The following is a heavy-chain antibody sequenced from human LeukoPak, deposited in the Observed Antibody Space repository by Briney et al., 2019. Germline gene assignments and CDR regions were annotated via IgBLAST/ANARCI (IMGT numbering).Heavy chain of an antibody. CDR2: TYYSGST. V-gene: IGHV4-39*07. D-gene: IGHD3-9*01. Sequence: SETLSLTCTVSGGSISSSSYYWGWIRQPPGKGLEWIGSTYYSGSTYYNPSLKSRVTISVDTSKNQFSLKLSSVTAADTAVYYCARVGYYDILTGYYWMSMDVWGKGTTVTVSS. CDR3: ARVGYYDILTGYYWMSMDV. J-gene: IGHJ6*03. CDR1: GGSISSSSYY.